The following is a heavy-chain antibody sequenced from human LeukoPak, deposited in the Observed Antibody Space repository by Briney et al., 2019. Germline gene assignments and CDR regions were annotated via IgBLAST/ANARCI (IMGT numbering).Heavy chain of an antibody. V-gene: IGHV3-30*02. D-gene: IGHD4-17*01. CDR3: VKDLTTVTTQGDY. Sequence: GGSLRLSCAACGFTFSSYCMHWVRQAPAKGLGGVAFIRSDGSNKYYADSVKGRFTIYRDNSKNTLHLQMNSLRGEDTAVYYCVKDLTTVTTQGDYWGQGTLVTVPS. CDR2: IRSDGSNK. CDR1: GFTFSSYC. J-gene: IGHJ4*02.